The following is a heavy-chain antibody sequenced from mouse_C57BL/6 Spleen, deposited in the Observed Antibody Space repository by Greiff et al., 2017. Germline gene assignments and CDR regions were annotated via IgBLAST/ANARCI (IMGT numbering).Heavy chain of an antibody. D-gene: IGHD4-1*01. CDR1: GFTFSDYG. CDR3: ARNWDGDYFDY. V-gene: IGHV5-17*01. Sequence: EVKLVESGGGLVKPGGSLKLSCAASGFTFSDYGMHWVRQAPEKGLEWVAYISSGSSTIYYADTVTGRFTISRDNAKNTLFLQMTSLRSEDTAMYYCARNWDGDYFDYWGQGTTLTVSS. J-gene: IGHJ2*01. CDR2: ISSGSSTI.